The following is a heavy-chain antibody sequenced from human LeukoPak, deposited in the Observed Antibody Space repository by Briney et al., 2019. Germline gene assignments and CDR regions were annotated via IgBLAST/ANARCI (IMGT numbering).Heavy chain of an antibody. CDR3: AKTYYDSSGYYYDDPLDY. CDR2: ISYDGSDK. V-gene: IGHV3-30*18. J-gene: IGHJ4*02. D-gene: IGHD3-22*01. CDR1: GFTFSSYG. Sequence: GGSLRLSCAASGFTFSSYGMHWVRQAPGKGLEWVALISYDGSDKYYADSVKGRFTISRDNSKNTLYLQMNSLRAEDTAVYYCAKTYYDSSGYYYDDPLDYWGQGTLVTVSS.